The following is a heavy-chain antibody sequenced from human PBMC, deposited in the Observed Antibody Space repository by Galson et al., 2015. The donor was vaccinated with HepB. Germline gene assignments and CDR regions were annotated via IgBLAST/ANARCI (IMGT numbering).Heavy chain of an antibody. CDR2: INAGNGNT. CDR3: ARDLSGGVVPAAMSWYFDL. J-gene: IGHJ2*01. D-gene: IGHD2-2*01. V-gene: IGHV1-3*01. Sequence: SVKVSCKASGYTFTSYAMHWVRQAPGQRLEWMGWINAGNGNTKYSQKFQGRVTITRDTSASTAYMELSSLRSEDTAVYYCARDLSGGVVPAAMSWYFDLWGRGTLVTVSS. CDR1: GYTFTSYA.